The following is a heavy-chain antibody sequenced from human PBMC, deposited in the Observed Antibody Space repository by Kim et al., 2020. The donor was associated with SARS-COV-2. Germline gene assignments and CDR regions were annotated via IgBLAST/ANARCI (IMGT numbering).Heavy chain of an antibody. CDR2: INHSGST. CDR1: GGSFSGYY. CDR3: ARSSYYYDSSGYYD. D-gene: IGHD3-22*01. J-gene: IGHJ4*02. V-gene: IGHV4-34*01. Sequence: SETLSLTCAVYGGSFSGYYWSWIRQPPGKGLEWIGEINHSGSTNYNPSLKSRVTISVDTSKNQFSLKLSSVTAADTAVYYCARSSYYYDSSGYYDWGQGT.